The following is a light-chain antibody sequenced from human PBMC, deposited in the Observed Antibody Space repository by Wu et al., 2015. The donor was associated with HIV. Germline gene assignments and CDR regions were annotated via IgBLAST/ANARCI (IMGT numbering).Light chain of an antibody. CDR1: QSVDKY. V-gene: IGKV3-20*01. CDR3: QQYGSSPIT. J-gene: IGKJ5*01. Sequence: DIVLTQSPGTLSVSPGETATLSCRASQSVDKYLAWYQQKSGQAPRLLIYNASRRVTGIPARFSGSGSGTDFTLTISRLEPEDFAVYYCQQYGSSPITFGQGTRLEIK. CDR2: NAS.